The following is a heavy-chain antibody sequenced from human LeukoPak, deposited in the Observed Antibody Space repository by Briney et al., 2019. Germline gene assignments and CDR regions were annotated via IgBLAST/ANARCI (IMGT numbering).Heavy chain of an antibody. V-gene: IGHV3-64*01. J-gene: IGHJ3*02. Sequence: GGSLRLSCAATGFTFSSYAMHWVRQAPGKGLEYVSAISSNGGSTYYANSVKGRFTISRDNSKNTLYLQMGSLRAEDTAVYYCARARSSYGYGDAFDIWGQGTMVTVSS. D-gene: IGHD5-18*01. CDR1: GFTFSSYA. CDR3: ARARSSYGYGDAFDI. CDR2: ISSNGGST.